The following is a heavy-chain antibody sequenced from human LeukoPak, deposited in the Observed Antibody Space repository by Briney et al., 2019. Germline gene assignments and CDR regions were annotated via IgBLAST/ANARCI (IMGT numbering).Heavy chain of an antibody. V-gene: IGHV3-30*02. J-gene: IGHJ4*02. D-gene: IGHD3-10*01. CDR1: GFTFSTYG. CDR3: ATDGPAGITTIRGVTGYFGD. CDR2: IWFDGRNK. Sequence: PGGSLRLSCAASGFTFSTYGMHWVRQAPGKGLEWVAFIWFDGRNKHYADSVKGRFTISRDNSKNTLYLEMNSLSADDTAVYYCATDGPAGITTIRGVTGYFGDWGQGTLVTVSS.